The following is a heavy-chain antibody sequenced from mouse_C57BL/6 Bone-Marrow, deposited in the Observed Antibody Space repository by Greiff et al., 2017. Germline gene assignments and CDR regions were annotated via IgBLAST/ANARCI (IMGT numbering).Heavy chain of an antibody. CDR1: GFTFSSYA. D-gene: IGHD3-1*01. J-gene: IGHJ2*01. Sequence: EVQGVESGEGLVKPGGSLKLSCAASGFTFSSYAMSWVRQTPEKRLEWVAYISSGGDYIYYADTVKGRFTISRDNARNTMYLQMSSLKSEDTAMYYCTSTARGFDYWGQGTTLTVSS. CDR3: TSTARGFDY. V-gene: IGHV5-9-1*02. CDR2: ISSGGDYI.